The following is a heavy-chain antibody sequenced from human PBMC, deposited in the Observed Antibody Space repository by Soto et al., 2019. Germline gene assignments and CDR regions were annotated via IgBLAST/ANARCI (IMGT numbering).Heavy chain of an antibody. CDR2: ISDDGSSK. V-gene: IGHV3-30-3*01. CDR3: TRADLTVTLSVFDP. J-gene: IGHJ5*02. Sequence: ESGGGVVQPGRSLRLSCAASGFIFSSYDMQWVRQAPGKGLEWVAFISDDGSSKYYADSVKGRFTISIDNSKNSLYLQMNSLNAEDTAVYYCTRADLTVTLSVFDPWGQGTLVTVSS. D-gene: IGHD4-17*01. CDR1: GFIFSSYD.